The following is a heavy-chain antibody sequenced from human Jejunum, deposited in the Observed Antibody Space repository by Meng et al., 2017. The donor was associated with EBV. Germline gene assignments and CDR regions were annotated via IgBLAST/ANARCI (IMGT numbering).Heavy chain of an antibody. CDR1: GFNFSSYW. V-gene: IGHV3-74*01. CDR3: SRDLVGSADD. Sequence: VQRVESGGALVKPGGSLRLCCAASGFNFSSYWMHWVRQAPGKGLVWVSRINEDGRITTYADSVKGRFTISRDNTKNTLYLQMNSLRAEDTAVYFCSRDLVGSADDWGQGTLVTVSS. CDR2: INEDGRIT. J-gene: IGHJ4*02. D-gene: IGHD6-25*01.